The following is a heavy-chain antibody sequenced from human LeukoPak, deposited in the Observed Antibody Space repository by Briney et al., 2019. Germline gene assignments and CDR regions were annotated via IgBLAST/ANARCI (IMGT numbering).Heavy chain of an antibody. D-gene: IGHD3-16*02. CDR1: GYSFTSYW. CDR2: IYPGDSDT. V-gene: IGHV5-51*01. CDR3: ARQGADFGGVIGPKDY. Sequence: GESLKISCKGSGYSFTSYWIGWVRQMPGKGLEWMGIIYPGDSDTRYSPSFQGQVTISADKSISTAYLQWSSLKASDTAMYYCARQGADFGGVIGPKDYWGQGTLVTVSS. J-gene: IGHJ4*02.